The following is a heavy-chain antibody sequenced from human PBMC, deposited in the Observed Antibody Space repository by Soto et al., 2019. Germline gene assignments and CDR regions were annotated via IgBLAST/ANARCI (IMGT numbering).Heavy chain of an antibody. J-gene: IGHJ4*02. V-gene: IGHV1-2*04. CDR1: GYTFTVCY. CDR2: INPNSGGT. Sequence: GASVNASCRASGYTFTVCYMHWVRQAPGQGLEWMGWINPNSGGTNYAQKFQGWVTMTRDTSISTAYMELSRLRSDDTAVYYCARGELGYCSGGSCYSTYYFDYWGQGTRVTVSA. CDR3: ARGELGYCSGGSCYSTYYFDY. D-gene: IGHD2-15*01.